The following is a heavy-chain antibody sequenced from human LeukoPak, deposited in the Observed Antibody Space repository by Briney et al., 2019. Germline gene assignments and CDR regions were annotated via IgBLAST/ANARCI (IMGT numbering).Heavy chain of an antibody. CDR3: AGAPYYYDSSGYYYVPLFDH. CDR1: GYTFTSYA. V-gene: IGHV7-4-1*02. CDR2: INTNTGNP. J-gene: IGHJ4*02. D-gene: IGHD3-22*01. Sequence: RASVKVSCKASGYTFTSYAMNWVRQAPGQGLEWMRWINTNTGNPTYAQGFTGRFVFSLDTSVSTAYLQISSLKAEDTAVYYCAGAPYYYDSSGYYYVPLFDHWGQGTLVTVSS.